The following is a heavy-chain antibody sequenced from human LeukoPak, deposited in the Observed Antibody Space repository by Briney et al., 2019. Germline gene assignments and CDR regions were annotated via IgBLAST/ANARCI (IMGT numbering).Heavy chain of an antibody. CDR1: GYTFTSYG. J-gene: IGHJ6*03. V-gene: IGHV1-18*01. Sequence: EASVKVSRKASGYTFTSYGISWVRQAPGQGLEWMGWISAYNGNTNYAQKLQGRVTMTTDTSTSTAYMELRSLRSDDTAVYYCARVAGEAYYYYYMDVWGKGTTVTVSS. CDR2: ISAYNGNT. CDR3: ARVAGEAYYYYYMDV. D-gene: IGHD7-27*01.